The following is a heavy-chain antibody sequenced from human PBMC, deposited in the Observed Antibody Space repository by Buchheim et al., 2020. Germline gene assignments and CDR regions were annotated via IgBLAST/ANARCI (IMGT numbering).Heavy chain of an antibody. CDR2: IIPILGTA. CDR3: ARGGYYYDSSGYFPDS. J-gene: IGHJ4*02. Sequence: QVQLVQSGAEVKKPGSSVKVSCKASGGTFSSYTINWVRQAPGQGLEWMGGIIPILGTANYAQKFQGRVMITADESQSSDNMELSSLRSEDTAIYYCARGGYYYDSSGYFPDSWGQGIL. CDR1: GGTFSSYT. D-gene: IGHD3-22*01. V-gene: IGHV1-69*01.